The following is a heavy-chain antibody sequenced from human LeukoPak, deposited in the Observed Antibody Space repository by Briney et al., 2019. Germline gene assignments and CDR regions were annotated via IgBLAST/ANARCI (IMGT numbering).Heavy chain of an antibody. CDR1: GGTFSSYA. CDR2: IIPIFGTA. CDR3: ARSPDRWTKTYYYGSGSSDAFDI. V-gene: IGHV1-69*13. D-gene: IGHD3-10*01. Sequence: AASVKVSCKASGGTFSSYAISWVRQAPGQGLEWMGGIIPIFGTANYAQKFQGRVTITPDESTSTAYMELSSLRSEDTAVYYCARSPDRWTKTYYYGSGSSDAFDIWGQGTMVTVSS. J-gene: IGHJ3*02.